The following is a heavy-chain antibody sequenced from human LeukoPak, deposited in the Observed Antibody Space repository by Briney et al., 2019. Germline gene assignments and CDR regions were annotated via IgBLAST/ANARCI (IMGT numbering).Heavy chain of an antibody. D-gene: IGHD6-13*01. J-gene: IGHJ4*02. Sequence: SETLSPTCTVSGGSISSYYWSWIRQPPGKGLEWIGYIHYSGVTNHSPSLKSRVTISVDTSKNQFSLNLSSVTATDTAVYYCARQNPAAAGQGLDYWGQGALVTVSS. CDR2: IHYSGVT. V-gene: IGHV4-59*08. CDR1: GGSISSYY. CDR3: ARQNPAAAGQGLDY.